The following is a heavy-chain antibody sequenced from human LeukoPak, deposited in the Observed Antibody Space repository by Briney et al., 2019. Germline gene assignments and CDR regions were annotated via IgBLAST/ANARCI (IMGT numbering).Heavy chain of an antibody. Sequence: PSETLSLTCTVSGDSISSGDYYWSWIRQPAGKGLEWIGRISSSGSTNYNPSLKSRVTISVDTSKNQFSLKLSSVTAADTAVYYCARTRDGYTPGGAFDIWGQGTMVTVSS. J-gene: IGHJ3*02. V-gene: IGHV4-61*02. D-gene: IGHD5-24*01. CDR2: ISSSGST. CDR1: GDSISSGDYY. CDR3: ARTRDGYTPGGAFDI.